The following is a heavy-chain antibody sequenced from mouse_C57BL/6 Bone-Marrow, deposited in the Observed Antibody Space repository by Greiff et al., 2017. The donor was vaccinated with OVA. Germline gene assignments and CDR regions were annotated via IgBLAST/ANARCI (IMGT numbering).Heavy chain of an antibody. Sequence: VQLQQPGAELVRPGASVKLSCTASGFNIKDDYMHWVKQRPEQGLEWIGWIDPENGDTEYASKFQGKATITADTSSNTAYLQLSSLTSEDTAVYYCTTEGRDYFDYWGQGTTLTVSS. CDR1: GFNIKDDY. V-gene: IGHV14-4*01. J-gene: IGHJ2*01. D-gene: IGHD3-3*01. CDR3: TTEGRDYFDY. CDR2: IDPENGDT.